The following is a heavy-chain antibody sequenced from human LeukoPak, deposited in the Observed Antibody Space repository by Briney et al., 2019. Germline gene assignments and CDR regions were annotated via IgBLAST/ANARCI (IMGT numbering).Heavy chain of an antibody. V-gene: IGHV1-18*04. CDR3: ARRRGYTYGMDV. J-gene: IGHJ6*02. D-gene: IGHD6-13*01. CDR2: ISAYNGNT. CDR1: GYTFTGYY. Sequence: ASVKVSCKASGYTFTGYYMHWVRQAPGQGLEWMGWISAYNGNTNYAQKLQGRVTMTTDTSTSTAYMELRSLRSDDTAVYYCARRRGYTYGMDVWGQGTTVTVSS.